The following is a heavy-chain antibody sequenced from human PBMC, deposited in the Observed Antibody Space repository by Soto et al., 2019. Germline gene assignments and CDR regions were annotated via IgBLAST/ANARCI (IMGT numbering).Heavy chain of an antibody. CDR3: ARAYSGRLPRRADYYDAIDV. D-gene: IGHD2-15*01. Sequence: EVQLVESGGGLVQPGGSLRLSCAASGFSFGNYDLHWVRQATGKGLEWVSAIGAAGEPYYIASVKGRFTVTRDNAQKSLYLPMNNLRLEDTAIYYCARAYSGRLPRRADYYDAIDVWGRGTTVTVSS. V-gene: IGHV3-13*05. CDR2: IGAAGEP. CDR1: GFSFGNYD. J-gene: IGHJ6*02.